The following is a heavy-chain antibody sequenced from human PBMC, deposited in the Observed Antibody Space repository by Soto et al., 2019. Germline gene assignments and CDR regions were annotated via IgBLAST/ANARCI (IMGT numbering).Heavy chain of an antibody. V-gene: IGHV3-23*01. J-gene: IGHJ4*02. CDR3: AKRGSGSYFDY. D-gene: IGHD3-10*01. CDR1: GFTFSSYA. CDR2: ISGRGDST. Sequence: EVQLLESGGGLVQPGGSLRLSCAASGFTFSSYAMRWVRQAPGKGLEWVSAISGRGDSTYYADSVKGRFTISRGNSTNTLYLQMNSLRAEDTAVYYFAKRGSGSYFDYWGQGALVTVSS.